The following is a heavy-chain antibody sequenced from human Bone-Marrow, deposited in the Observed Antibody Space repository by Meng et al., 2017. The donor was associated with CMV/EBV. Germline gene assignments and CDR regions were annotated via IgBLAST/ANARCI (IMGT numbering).Heavy chain of an antibody. V-gene: IGHV1-46*01. Sequence: ASVKVSCKASGYTFTSYYMHWVRQAPGQGLEWMGIINPSGGSTSYAQKFQGRVTMTRDTSTSTVYMELSSLRSEDTAVYYCAIGYCTNGVCYIGWFDPWGQGTLVTVSS. CDR3: AIGYCTNGVCYIGWFDP. J-gene: IGHJ5*02. D-gene: IGHD2-8*01. CDR1: GYTFTSYY. CDR2: INPSGGST.